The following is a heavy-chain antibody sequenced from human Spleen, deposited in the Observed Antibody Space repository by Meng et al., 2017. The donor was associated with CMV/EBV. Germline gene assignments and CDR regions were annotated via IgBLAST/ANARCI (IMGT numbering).Heavy chain of an antibody. D-gene: IGHD3-9*01. CDR2: ISSDAYIK. CDR1: GFTFSRFA. J-gene: IGHJ3*02. V-gene: IGHV3-30*07. CDR3: ARSMSLEGRYLGI. Sequence: GESLKISCAASGFTFSRFAMHWVRQAPGKGLEWVAFISSDAYIKYHADSVKGRFTISRDNAKNSLYLQMNSLRAEDTAVYYCARSMSLEGRYLGIWGQGTMVTVSS.